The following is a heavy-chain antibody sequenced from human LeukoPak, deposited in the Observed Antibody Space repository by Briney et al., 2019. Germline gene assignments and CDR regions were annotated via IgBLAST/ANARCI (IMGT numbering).Heavy chain of an antibody. Sequence: GGSLRLSCAASGFTFSSYSMNWVRRAPGKGLEWVSSISSSSSYIYYADSVKGRFTISRDNAKNSLYLQMNSLRAEDTAVYYCARDRVYGWGLITGTTGDFDYWGQGTLVTVSS. CDR1: GFTFSSYS. J-gene: IGHJ4*02. D-gene: IGHD1-7*01. CDR3: ARDRVYGWGLITGTTGDFDY. CDR2: ISSSSSYI. V-gene: IGHV3-21*01.